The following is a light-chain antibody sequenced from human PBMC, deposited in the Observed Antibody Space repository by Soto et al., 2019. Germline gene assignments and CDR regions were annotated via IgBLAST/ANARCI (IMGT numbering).Light chain of an antibody. CDR3: QQYYSTPLT. J-gene: IGKJ1*01. CDR2: WAS. V-gene: IGKV4-1*01. CDR1: QSVLYSSNNKNY. Sequence: DIVMTQSPDSLAVSLGERATINCKSSQSVLYSSNNKNYLAWYQQKPGLPPKLLIYWASTRESGVPDRFSGSGSGTDFTLTISRLQAEDVAVYYCQQYYSTPLTFGQGTKVEIK.